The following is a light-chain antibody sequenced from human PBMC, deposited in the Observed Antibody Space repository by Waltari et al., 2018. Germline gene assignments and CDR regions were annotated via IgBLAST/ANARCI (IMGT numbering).Light chain of an antibody. CDR1: QSVLYSSNNKNY. J-gene: IGKJ1*01. CDR3: QQYYSTRT. CDR2: WAS. Sequence: DIVMTQSPDSLAVSLGERATINCKSSQSVLYSSNNKNYLARYQQTPGQPPKLLIYWASTRESGVPDRFSGSGSGTDFTLSISSLQAEDVAVYYCQQYYSTRTFGQGTKVEIK. V-gene: IGKV4-1*01.